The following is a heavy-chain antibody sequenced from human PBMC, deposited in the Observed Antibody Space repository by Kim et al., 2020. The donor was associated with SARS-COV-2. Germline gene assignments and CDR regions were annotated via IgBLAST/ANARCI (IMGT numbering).Heavy chain of an antibody. D-gene: IGHD1-26*01. Sequence: CAAAGKGRFTISRDNSKNTLYLQMNSLRAEDTAVYYCAKEERVYYYGMDVWGQGTTVTVSS. J-gene: IGHJ6*02. CDR3: AKEERVYYYGMDV. V-gene: IGHV3-33*06.